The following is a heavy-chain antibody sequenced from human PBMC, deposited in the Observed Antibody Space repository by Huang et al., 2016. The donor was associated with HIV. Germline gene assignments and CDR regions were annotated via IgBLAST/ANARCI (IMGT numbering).Heavy chain of an antibody. CDR1: GYTFTSYS. Sequence: QVQLVQSGAEVKKPGASVKVSCKTYGYTFTSYSIHWVRRAPGQGLEWMGIINPDVDSTSYAPKFQGRVTMTRDTSTSTVYMELSSLRSEDTAMYYCAREGQGYAMDVWGQGTTVTVSS. CDR2: INPDVDST. CDR3: AREGQGYAMDV. V-gene: IGHV1-46*01. J-gene: IGHJ6*02.